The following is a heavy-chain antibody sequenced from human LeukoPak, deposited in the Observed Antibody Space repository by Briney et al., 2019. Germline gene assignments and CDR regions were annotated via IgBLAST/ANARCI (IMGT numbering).Heavy chain of an antibody. V-gene: IGHV1-46*01. Sequence: ASVKVSCKASGYTLTRYYIDWVRQAPGQGLEWMGRINPSGGPTSYAQKFLGRVTMTRDTSTSTVYMELSSLRSEDTAVYYCARDAWGPFDYWGQGTLVTVSS. D-gene: IGHD3-16*01. CDR2: INPSGGPT. CDR1: GYTLTRYY. CDR3: ARDAWGPFDY. J-gene: IGHJ4*02.